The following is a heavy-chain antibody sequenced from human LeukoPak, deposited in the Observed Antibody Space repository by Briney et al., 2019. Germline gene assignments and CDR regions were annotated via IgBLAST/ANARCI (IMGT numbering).Heavy chain of an antibody. CDR3: ARVAIVVVPAATYYYYYYMDV. CDR1: GGSIGSYY. D-gene: IGHD2-2*01. V-gene: IGHV4-59*01. J-gene: IGHJ6*03. Sequence: SETLSLTCTVSGGSIGSYYWSWIRQPPGKGLEWIGYIYYSGSTNYNPSLKSRVTISVDTSKNQFSLKLSSVTAADTAVYYCARVAIVVVPAATYYYYYYMDVWGKGTTVPSP. CDR2: IYYSGST.